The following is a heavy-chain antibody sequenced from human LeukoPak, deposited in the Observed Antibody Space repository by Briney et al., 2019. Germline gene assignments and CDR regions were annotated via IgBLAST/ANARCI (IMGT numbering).Heavy chain of an antibody. CDR3: AREKSYDYVWGSYPAPDYYGMDV. Sequence: GGSVRLSCAASGFTFSSYGMHWVLQAPGKGLEWVAVIWYDGSNKYYADSVKGRFTTSRDNSKNTLYLQMNSLRAEDTAVYYCAREKSYDYVWGSYPAPDYYGMDVWGQGTTVTVSS. J-gene: IGHJ6*02. D-gene: IGHD3-16*02. CDR2: IWYDGSNK. CDR1: GFTFSSYG. V-gene: IGHV3-33*01.